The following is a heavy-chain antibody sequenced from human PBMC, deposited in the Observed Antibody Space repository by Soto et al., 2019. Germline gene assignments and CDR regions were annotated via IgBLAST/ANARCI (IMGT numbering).Heavy chain of an antibody. CDR1: GGTFSSYA. CDR2: IIPIFGTA. V-gene: IGHV1-69*06. D-gene: IGHD1-1*01. CDR3: ARDKEGGLSLGTFHWFDP. Sequence: QVQLVQSGAEVKKPGSSVKVSCKASGGTFSSYAISWVRQAPGQGLEWMGGIIPIFGTANYAQKFQGRVTITADKSTSTAYMELSSRRSEDTAVYYCARDKEGGLSLGTFHWFDPWGQGTLVSVSS. J-gene: IGHJ5*02.